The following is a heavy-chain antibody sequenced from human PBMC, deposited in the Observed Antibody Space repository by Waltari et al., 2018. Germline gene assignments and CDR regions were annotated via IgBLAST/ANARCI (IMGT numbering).Heavy chain of an antibody. CDR3: ARDWRQAVAGTLYWFDP. D-gene: IGHD6-19*01. V-gene: IGHV4-4*07. Sequence: QVPLQESGPGLVKPSETLSLTCTVSGGSISRYYWSWIRQPAGKGLAWIGRIYTSGSTNYNPSLKSRVTMSVDTSKNQFSLKLSSVTAADTAVYYCARDWRQAVAGTLYWFDPWGQGTLVTVSS. CDR2: IYTSGST. CDR1: GGSISRYY. J-gene: IGHJ5*02.